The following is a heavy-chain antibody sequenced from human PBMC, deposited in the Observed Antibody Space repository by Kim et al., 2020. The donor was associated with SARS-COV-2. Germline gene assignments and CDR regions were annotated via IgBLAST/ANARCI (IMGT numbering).Heavy chain of an antibody. CDR1: GLNFGDHY. CDR2: IGNKAHSYTT. D-gene: IGHD5-12*01. V-gene: IGHV3-72*01. J-gene: IGHJ3*02. Sequence: GGSLRLSCAASGLNFGDHYMDWVRQAPGGGLEWVGRIGNKAHSYTTEYAASVKDRFTISRDDGRNSLYLQMSSLKPDDTAVYHCTRGYSGAPVCAFDIWGQGTMVTVSS. CDR3: TRGYSGAPVCAFDI.